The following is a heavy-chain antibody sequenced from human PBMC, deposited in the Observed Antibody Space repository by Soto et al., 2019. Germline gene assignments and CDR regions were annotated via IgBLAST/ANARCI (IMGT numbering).Heavy chain of an antibody. CDR2: VSGYNGNT. CDR3: ARFGSAPYYYYGVDV. V-gene: IGHV1-18*01. D-gene: IGHD3-10*01. Sequence: QVQLVQSETEAKKPGASVKVSCKASGYIFTNYDITWVRQAPGQGLEWMGWVSGYNGNTKYAQKFQDRVTMTTDTSTSTVYMELRSLRSDDTAVYYCARFGSAPYYYYGVDVWGQGTTVFVSS. CDR1: GYIFTNYD. J-gene: IGHJ6*02.